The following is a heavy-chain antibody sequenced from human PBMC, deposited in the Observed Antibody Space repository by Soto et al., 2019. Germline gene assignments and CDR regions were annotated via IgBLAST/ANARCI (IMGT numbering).Heavy chain of an antibody. D-gene: IGHD3-22*01. J-gene: IGHJ4*01. Sequence: SVKVSCKASGGTFSSFTFSWVRQAPGQGLEWMGRVIPILGITNYAQKFQGRVAITADKFTSTAYMELSSLRSEDTAMYYCARGKYYYNVSGNFDYWG. V-gene: IGHV1-69*02. CDR1: GGTFSSFT. CDR3: ARGKYYYNVSGNFDY. CDR2: VIPILGIT.